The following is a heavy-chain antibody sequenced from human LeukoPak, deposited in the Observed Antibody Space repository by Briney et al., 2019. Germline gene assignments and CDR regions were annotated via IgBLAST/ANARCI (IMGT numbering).Heavy chain of an antibody. J-gene: IGHJ5*02. D-gene: IGHD6-19*01. CDR3: ARDFTQWLVLGWFDP. Sequence: PGGSLRLSCAASGFTFHNYTMNWVRQAPGKGLEWVSSITSSSNFIFYADSVKGRFTISRDNAKNSLYLQMNSLRAEDTAVYYCARDFTQWLVLGWFDPWGQGTLVTVSS. CDR2: ITSSSNFI. CDR1: GFTFHNYT. V-gene: IGHV3-21*01.